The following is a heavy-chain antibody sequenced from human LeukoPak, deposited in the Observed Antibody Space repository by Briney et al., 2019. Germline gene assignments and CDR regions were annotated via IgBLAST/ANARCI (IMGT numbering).Heavy chain of an antibody. CDR3: ARDRGQSYFDY. CDR1: GFTFRNYG. V-gene: IGHV3-33*01. J-gene: IGHJ4*02. CDR2: IYYDGSNQ. Sequence: GGSLRLSCATSGFTFRNYGMRWVRQAPGKGLEWVAIIYYDGSNQYYADSVKGRFTISRDNSKNTLYLQLNSLRAEDTAMYYCARDRGQSYFDYWGQGTLVTVSS. D-gene: IGHD3-10*01.